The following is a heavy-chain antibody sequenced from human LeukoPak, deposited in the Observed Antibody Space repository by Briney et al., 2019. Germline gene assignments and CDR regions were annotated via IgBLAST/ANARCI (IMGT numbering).Heavy chain of an antibody. CDR3: SRGSAVDALHI. V-gene: IGHV4-31*03. Sequence: SETLSLTCTVSGDSIRNGGYYWSWICQRPGEGLEWIGYIYYSGSTYYNPSLKSRVIISVDTSKNHFSLKLTSVTAADTAVYYCSRGSAVDALHIWGQGTMVTVSS. D-gene: IGHD6-13*01. CDR1: GDSIRNGGYY. J-gene: IGHJ3*02. CDR2: IYYSGST.